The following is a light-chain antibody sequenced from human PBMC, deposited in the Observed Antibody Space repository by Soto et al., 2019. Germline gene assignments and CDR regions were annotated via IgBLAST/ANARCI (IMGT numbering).Light chain of an antibody. Sequence: DIHMAQSPFSLSASVGDRVTISSLASETIATSLNGYQQKRGRVTEVLIYGASRLQRGVPSRFTGSGYGINFTLTINYLQPADFATYCCQQVYTYPLSFGQGTKVDI. CDR3: QQVYTYPLS. J-gene: IGKJ2*01. CDR2: GAS. CDR1: ETIATS. V-gene: IGKV1-39*01.